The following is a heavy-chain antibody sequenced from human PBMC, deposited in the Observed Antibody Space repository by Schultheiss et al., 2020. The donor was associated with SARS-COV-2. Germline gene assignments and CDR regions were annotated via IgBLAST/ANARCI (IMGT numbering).Heavy chain of an antibody. V-gene: IGHV3-7*01. CDR2: IKQDGSEK. CDR1: GFTFSSYG. Sequence: GGSLRLSCAASGFTFSSYGMHWVRQAPGKGLEWVANIKQDGSEKYYVDSVKGRFTISRDNAKNTLYLQMNSLRAEDTAVYYCAKGGYFDYWGQGTLVTVSS. J-gene: IGHJ4*02. D-gene: IGHD2-15*01. CDR3: AKGGYFDY.